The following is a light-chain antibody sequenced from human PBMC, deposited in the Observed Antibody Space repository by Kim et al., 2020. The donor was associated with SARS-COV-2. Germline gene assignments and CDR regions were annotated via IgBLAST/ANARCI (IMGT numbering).Light chain of an antibody. Sequence: DVVVTQSPLSLPVTVGQPASISCRSSQSLVDRNGDTFLNWFQQRPGQSPRRLIYKVSDRDSGVPDRFSATGSGTDFTLKISAVEAEDVGVYYRMQGAHWPYTFGQGTKLEI. V-gene: IGKV2-30*01. CDR3: MQGAHWPYT. CDR2: KVS. J-gene: IGKJ2*01. CDR1: QSLVDRNGDTF.